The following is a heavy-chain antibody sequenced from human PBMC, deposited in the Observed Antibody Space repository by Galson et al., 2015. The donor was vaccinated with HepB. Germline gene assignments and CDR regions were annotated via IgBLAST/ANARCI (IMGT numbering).Heavy chain of an antibody. J-gene: IGHJ4*02. CDR3: AHRYLRYFAY. D-gene: IGHD3-9*01. V-gene: IGHV2-5*02. CDR2: LYWDDDK. CDR1: GFSLSTSGVG. Sequence: PALVKPTQTLTLTCAFSGFSLSTSGVGVGWIRQPPGKALEWLGVLYWDDDKRYSPSLRSRLTITKDTSKNRVVLTMTNMDPVDTATYYCAHRYLRYFAYWGQGALVTVSS.